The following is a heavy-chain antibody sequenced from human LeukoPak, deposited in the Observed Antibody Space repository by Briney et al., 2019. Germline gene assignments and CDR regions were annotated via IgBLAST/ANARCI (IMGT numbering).Heavy chain of an antibody. CDR1: GFTFSSYA. CDR2: ISSNGGST. Sequence: GGSLRLSCAASGFTFSSYATHWVRQAPGKGLESVSAISSNGGSTYYANSVKGRFTISRDNSKNTLYLQMGSLRAEDMAVYYCARGRYYDSSGYYHFDYWGQGTLVTVSS. CDR3: ARGRYYDSSGYYHFDY. D-gene: IGHD3-22*01. V-gene: IGHV3-64*01. J-gene: IGHJ4*02.